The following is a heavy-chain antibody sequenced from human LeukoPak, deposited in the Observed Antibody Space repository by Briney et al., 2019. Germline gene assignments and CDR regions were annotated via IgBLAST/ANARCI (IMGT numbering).Heavy chain of an antibody. CDR3: AKDRGRWLQFGGSDY. J-gene: IGHJ4*02. D-gene: IGHD5-24*01. Sequence: GGSLRLSCAASGFTFDDYTMHWVREAPGRGLEWVSLISWDGGSTNYADSVKGRFTISRDNSKNSLYLQMNSPRTEDTALYYCAKDRGRWLQFGGSDYWGQGTLVTVSS. CDR1: GFTFDDYT. V-gene: IGHV3-43*01. CDR2: ISWDGGST.